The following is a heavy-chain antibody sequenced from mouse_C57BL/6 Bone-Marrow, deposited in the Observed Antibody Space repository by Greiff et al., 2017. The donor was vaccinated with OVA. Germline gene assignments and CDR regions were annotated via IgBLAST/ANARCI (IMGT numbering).Heavy chain of an antibody. V-gene: IGHV3-6*01. CDR2: ISYDGSN. CDR3: ARYGYAYYFDY. J-gene: IGHJ2*01. Sequence: DVQLVESGPGLVKPSQSLSLTCSVTGYSITSGYCWNWIRQFPGNKLEWMGYISYDGSNNYNPSLKNRISITRDTSKNQFFLKLNSVTTEDTATYYCARYGYAYYFDYWGQGTTLTVSS. D-gene: IGHD2-2*01. CDR1: GYSITSGYC.